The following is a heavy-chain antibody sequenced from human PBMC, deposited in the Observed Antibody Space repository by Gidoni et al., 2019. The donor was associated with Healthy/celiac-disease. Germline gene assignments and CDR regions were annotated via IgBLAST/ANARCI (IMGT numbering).Heavy chain of an antibody. D-gene: IGHD6-19*01. Sequence: EVQLLESGGGLVHHGGSLRLSCAASGFTFRSYAMSWVRQAPGKGLEWVSDISGSGGSTYYADSVKGRFTISRDNSKNTLYLQMNSLRAEDTAVYYCAKALLGGSSGWYLGYYYYGMDVWGQGTTVTVSS. CDR2: ISGSGGST. CDR1: GFTFRSYA. CDR3: AKALLGGSSGWYLGYYYYGMDV. J-gene: IGHJ6*02. V-gene: IGHV3-23*01.